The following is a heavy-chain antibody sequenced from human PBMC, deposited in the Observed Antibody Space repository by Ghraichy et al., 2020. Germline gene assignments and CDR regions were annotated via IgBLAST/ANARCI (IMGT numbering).Heavy chain of an antibody. CDR2: TYSDGST. CDR3: ASRSGSSSYYVDY. D-gene: IGHD1-26*01. J-gene: IGHJ4*02. Sequence: GGSLRLSCAASGFTVSGNYLSWVRQAPGRGLECVSVTYSDGSTNYADSVKGRFTISRDTSKNTVYLQMNSLRAEDTALYFCASRSGSSSYYVDYWGQGTLVTVSS. V-gene: IGHV3-53*01. CDR1: GFTVSGNY.